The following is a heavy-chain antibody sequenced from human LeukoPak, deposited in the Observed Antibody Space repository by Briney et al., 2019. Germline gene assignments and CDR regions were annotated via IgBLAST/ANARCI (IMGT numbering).Heavy chain of an antibody. J-gene: IGHJ3*02. CDR2: IWYDGSNK. D-gene: IGHD6-19*01. V-gene: IGHV3-33*01. CDR3: ARSNLTYSSGWYPLLDAFDI. CDR1: GFTFSSYG. Sequence: GGSLRLSCAASGFTFSSYGMHWVRQAPGKGLEWVAVIWYDGSNKYYADSVKGRFTISRDNSKNTLYLQMNSLRAEDTAVYYCARSNLTYSSGWYPLLDAFDIWGQGTMVTVSS.